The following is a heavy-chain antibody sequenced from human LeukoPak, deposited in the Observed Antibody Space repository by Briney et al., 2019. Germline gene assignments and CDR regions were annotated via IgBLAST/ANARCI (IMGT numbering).Heavy chain of an antibody. CDR3: ARVIYGSGKNWFDP. V-gene: IGHV1-18*01. CDR2: ISAYNGNT. J-gene: IGHJ5*02. Sequence: ASVKVSCKASGYTFTSYGISWVRQAPGQGLEWMGWISAYNGNTNYAQKLQGRVTMTTDTSTSTAYMELRSLRSDDTAVYYCARVIYGSGKNWFDPWGQGTLVTVSP. CDR1: GYTFTSYG. D-gene: IGHD3-10*01.